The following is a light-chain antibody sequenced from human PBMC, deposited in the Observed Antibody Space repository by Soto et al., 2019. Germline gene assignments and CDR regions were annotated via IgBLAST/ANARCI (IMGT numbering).Light chain of an antibody. CDR3: TSYTRSNIYV. CDR1: SSDVGGYDY. Sequence: QSALTQPPSASGSPGQSVTISCTGTSSDVGGYDYVSWYRNHPGKAPKLIIYEVSKRPSGVSNRFSGSKSDNTASLTISGLQAEDEADYYCTSYTRSNIYVFGPGTKLTVL. J-gene: IGLJ1*01. CDR2: EVS. V-gene: IGLV2-8*01.